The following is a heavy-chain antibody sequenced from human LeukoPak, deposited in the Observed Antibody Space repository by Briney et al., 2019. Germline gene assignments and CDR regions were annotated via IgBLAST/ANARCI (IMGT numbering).Heavy chain of an antibody. V-gene: IGHV4-34*01. J-gene: IGHJ5*02. D-gene: IGHD3-22*01. CDR2: INHSGST. Sequence: PSETLSLTCAVYGGSFSGYYWSWIRQPPGKGLEWIGEINHSGSTNYNPSLKSRVTISVDTSKNQFSLKLSSVTAADTAVYYCAREGGNYYDSSGYYFSRVGWFDRWGQGTLVTVSS. CDR3: AREGGNYYDSSGYYFSRVGWFDR. CDR1: GGSFSGYY.